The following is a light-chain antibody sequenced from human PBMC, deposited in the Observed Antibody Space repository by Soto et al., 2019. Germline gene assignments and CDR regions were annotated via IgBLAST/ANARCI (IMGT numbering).Light chain of an antibody. CDR1: QSVSSY. J-gene: IGKJ1*01. CDR3: QQRSNWWT. V-gene: IGKV3-11*01. CDR2: DAS. Sequence: EIVLTQSPATLSLSPGERATLSCRASQSVSSYLAWYQQKPGQAPRLLIYDASNRATGISARFSGSGSGKDFTLTISSLEPEDFAVYYCQQRSNWWTFGQGTKVEI.